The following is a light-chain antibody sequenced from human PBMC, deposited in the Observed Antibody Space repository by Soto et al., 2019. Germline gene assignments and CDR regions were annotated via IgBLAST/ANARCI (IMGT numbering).Light chain of an antibody. Sequence: EVVLTQSPGTLSLSPGERATLSCRASQSVSSSFLAWYQQKPGQAPRLLIHAASTGATGIPARFRGSGSGTDFPLTISSLEPEDSAVYFCHQYADSPQTFGQGTKVEIK. V-gene: IGKV3-20*01. CDR2: AAS. CDR3: HQYADSPQT. CDR1: QSVSSSF. J-gene: IGKJ2*01.